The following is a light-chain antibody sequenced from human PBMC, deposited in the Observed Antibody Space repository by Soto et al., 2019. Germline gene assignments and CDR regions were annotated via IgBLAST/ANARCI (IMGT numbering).Light chain of an antibody. V-gene: IGKV1-5*01. CDR2: DAS. CDR3: QQYNSYSRT. Sequence: DLQRTQSPSTLYASVVGRVTITCRARQSISSWLAWYQQKPGKAPKLLIYDASSLESGVPSRFSGSGSGTEFTLTISSLQPDDFATYYCQQYNSYSRTFGQGTKVDIK. CDR1: QSISSW. J-gene: IGKJ1*01.